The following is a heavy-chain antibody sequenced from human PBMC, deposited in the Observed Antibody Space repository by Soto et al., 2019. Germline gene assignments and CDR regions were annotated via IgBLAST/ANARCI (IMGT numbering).Heavy chain of an antibody. D-gene: IGHD3-22*01. CDR2: ISSSSSTI. J-gene: IGHJ1*01. CDR1: GFTFSTYG. V-gene: IGHV3-48*01. Sequence: GWSLRLSCAASGFTFSTYGMAWVRQSPVKGLEWVSYISSSSSTIYYADSVKGRFTISRDNAQNSLYLQMNSPRAEDTAVYYCARDRVESGYPEYFQHWGQGT. CDR3: ARDRVESGYPEYFQH.